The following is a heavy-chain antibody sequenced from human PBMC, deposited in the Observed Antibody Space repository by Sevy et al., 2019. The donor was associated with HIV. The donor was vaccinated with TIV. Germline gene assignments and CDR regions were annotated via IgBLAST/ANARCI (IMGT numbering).Heavy chain of an antibody. Sequence: GGSLRLSCTASGFTFSNHAMHWVRQGPGKGPEWVAFIRNDGSHEYYADSVKGRFTISRDNSKNPLYLQMNSLRPEDTAVYYCARDRKVLLVVYAIPFDAFDIWGQGTMVIVSS. D-gene: IGHD2-8*02. CDR1: GFTFSNHA. V-gene: IGHV3-30*02. J-gene: IGHJ3*02. CDR2: IRNDGSHE. CDR3: ARDRKVLLVVYAIPFDAFDI.